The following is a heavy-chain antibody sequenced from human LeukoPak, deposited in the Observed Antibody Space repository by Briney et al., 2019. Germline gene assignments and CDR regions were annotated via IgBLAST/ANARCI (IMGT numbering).Heavy chain of an antibody. D-gene: IGHD3-3*01. V-gene: IGHV3-21*01. CDR3: ARGEITIFGVVSPFDY. CDR1: VFTYSSYS. CDR2: ISRSSRYI. Sequence: GGSLTLSCAASVFTYSSYSMNWVREAPGKGLEWVSSISRSSRYIYYADSVKGRFTISRDNAENSLYLQMKNLRAEDTAVYYCARGEITIFGVVSPFDYWGQGTLVTVSS. J-gene: IGHJ4*02.